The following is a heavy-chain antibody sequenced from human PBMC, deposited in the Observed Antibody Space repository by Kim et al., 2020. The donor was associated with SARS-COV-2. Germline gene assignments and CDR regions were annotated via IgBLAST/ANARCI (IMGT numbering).Heavy chain of an antibody. Sequence: GGSLRLSCAASGFTFSSYAMHWVRQAPGKGLEWVAVISYDGSNKYYADSVKGRFTISRDNSKNTLYLQMNSLRAEDTAVYYCARCRSSSDVHYYYYYGMDVWGQGTTVTVSS. V-gene: IGHV3-30*04. CDR3: ARCRSSSDVHYYYYYGMDV. CDR1: GFTFSSYA. CDR2: ISYDGSNK. J-gene: IGHJ6*02. D-gene: IGHD6-13*01.